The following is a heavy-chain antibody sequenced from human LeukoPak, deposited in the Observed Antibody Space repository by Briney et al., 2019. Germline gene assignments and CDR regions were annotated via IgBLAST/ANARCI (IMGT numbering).Heavy chain of an antibody. CDR1: GFTCSSYA. J-gene: IGHJ4*02. V-gene: IGHV3-64*01. D-gene: IGHD1-26*01. Sequence: GGSLRLSCAASGFTCSSYAMHWVRQAPGKGLEYVSAISSNGGSTYYANSVKGRFTISRDNSKNTLYLQMGSLRAEDMAVYYCARVVVGATNYFDYWGQGTLVTVSS. CDR2: ISSNGGST. CDR3: ARVVVGATNYFDY.